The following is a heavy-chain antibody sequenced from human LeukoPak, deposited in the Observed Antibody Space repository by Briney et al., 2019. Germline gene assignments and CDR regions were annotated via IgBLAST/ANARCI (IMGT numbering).Heavy chain of an antibody. J-gene: IGHJ4*02. CDR1: GFTFSSYA. V-gene: IGHV3-33*08. CDR3: ARDLIEASPTHVDTATPGDY. D-gene: IGHD5-18*01. Sequence: PGRSLRLSCAASGFTFSSYAMHWVRQAPGKGLEWVAVIWYDGSNKYYADSVKGRFTISRDNSKNTLYLQMNSLRAEDTAVYYCARDLIEASPTHVDTATPGDYWGQGTLVTVS. CDR2: IWYDGSNK.